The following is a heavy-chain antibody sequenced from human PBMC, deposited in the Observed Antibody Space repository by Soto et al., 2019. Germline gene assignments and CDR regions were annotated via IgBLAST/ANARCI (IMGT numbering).Heavy chain of an antibody. Sequence: ASVKVSCKASGYTFTSYYMHWVRQAPGQGLKWMGIINPSGGSTSYAQKFQGRVTMTRDTSTSTVYMELSSLRSEDTAVYYCARDIRAYCGGDCYPGAFDIWGQGTMVTVSS. J-gene: IGHJ3*02. D-gene: IGHD2-21*02. V-gene: IGHV1-46*01. CDR2: INPSGGST. CDR1: GYTFTSYY. CDR3: ARDIRAYCGGDCYPGAFDI.